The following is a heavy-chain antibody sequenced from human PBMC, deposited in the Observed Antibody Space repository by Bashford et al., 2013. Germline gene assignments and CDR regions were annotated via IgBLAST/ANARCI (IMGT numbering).Heavy chain of an antibody. D-gene: IGHD5-24*01. J-gene: IGHJ4*02. Sequence: SWIRQPPGKGLEWIGEINHSGSTNYNLSLKSRVTISVDTSKNQFSLKLTSVTAADTAVYFCGRNGDYSIEIWGQGTLVTVSS. CDR2: INHSGST. V-gene: IGHV4-34*01. CDR3: GRNGDYSIEI.